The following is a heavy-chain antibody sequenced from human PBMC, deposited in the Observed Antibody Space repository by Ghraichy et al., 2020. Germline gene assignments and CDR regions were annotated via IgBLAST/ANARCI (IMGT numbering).Heavy chain of an antibody. V-gene: IGHV3-21*01. CDR3: ARGLPTPPVSSRAGGMDV. J-gene: IGHJ6*02. D-gene: IGHD6-13*01. Sequence: GGSLRLSCAASGFTFSSYSMNWVRQAPGKGLEWVSSISSSSSYIYYADSVKGRFTISRDNAKNSLYLQMNSLRAEDTAVYYCARGLPTPPVSSRAGGMDVWGQGTTVTVSS. CDR1: GFTFSSYS. CDR2: ISSSSSYI.